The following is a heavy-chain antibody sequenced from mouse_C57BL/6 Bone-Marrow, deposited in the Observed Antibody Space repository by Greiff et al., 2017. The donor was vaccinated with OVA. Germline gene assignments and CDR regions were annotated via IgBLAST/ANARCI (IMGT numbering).Heavy chain of an antibody. D-gene: IGHD1-1*01. CDR1: GFTFSNYW. V-gene: IGHV6-3*01. J-gene: IGHJ2*01. CDR2: IRLKSDNYAT. Sequence: EVQRVESGGGLVQPGGSMKLSCVASGFTFSNYWMNWVRQSPEKGLEWVAQIRLKSDNYATHYAESVKGRFTISRDDSKSSVYLQMNNLRAEDTGMYCGTGRGTTVFDYWGQGTTLTVSS. CDR3: TGRGTTVFDY.